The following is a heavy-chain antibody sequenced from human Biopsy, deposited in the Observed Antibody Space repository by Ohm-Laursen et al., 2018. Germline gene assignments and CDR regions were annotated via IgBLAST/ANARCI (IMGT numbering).Heavy chain of an antibody. CDR1: GGSISGYY. Sequence: SDTLSLTCTVSGGSISGYYWTWIRQSPGKGLEWIGYIYYHNGRSSYNPSLKSRVTMSVDTSQNQFSLNLNSVTAADTAVYYCARAKLEPVYYYYGMDVWGQGTTVTVSS. J-gene: IGHJ6*02. CDR2: IYYHNGRS. D-gene: IGHD1-1*01. CDR3: ARAKLEPVYYYYGMDV. V-gene: IGHV4-59*07.